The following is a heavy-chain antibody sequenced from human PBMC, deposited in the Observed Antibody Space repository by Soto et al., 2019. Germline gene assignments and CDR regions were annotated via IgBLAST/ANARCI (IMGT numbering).Heavy chain of an antibody. V-gene: IGHV3-15*01. Sequence: GSLRLSCAASGFTFSNAWMSWVRQAPGKGLEWVGRIKSKTDGGTTDYAAPVKGRFTISRDDSKNTLYLQMNSLKTEDTAVYYCTTDEVEMATSDFDYWGQGTLVTVSS. CDR2: IKSKTDGGTT. CDR1: GFTFSNAW. J-gene: IGHJ4*02. CDR3: TTDEVEMATSDFDY. D-gene: IGHD5-12*01.